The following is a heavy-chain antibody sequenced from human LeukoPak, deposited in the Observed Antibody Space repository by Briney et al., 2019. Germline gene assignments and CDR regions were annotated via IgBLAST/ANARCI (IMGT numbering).Heavy chain of an antibody. CDR1: GFTFDDYA. CDR2: ISWNSGSI. D-gene: IGHD5-24*01. V-gene: IGHV3-9*01. CDR3: TRVGYIDEGIDY. J-gene: IGHJ4*02. Sequence: PGGPLRLSCAASGFTFDDYAMHWVRQAPGKGLEWVSGISWNSGSIGYADSVKGRFTISRDNAKNSLYLQMNSLRAEDTAIYYCTRVGYIDEGIDYWGQGTLVTVSS.